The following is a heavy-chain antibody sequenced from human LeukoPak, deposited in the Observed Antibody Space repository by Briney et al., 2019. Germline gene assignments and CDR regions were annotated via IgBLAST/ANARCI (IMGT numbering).Heavy chain of an antibody. CDR1: GFTFSSYS. D-gene: IGHD3-10*01. J-gene: IGHJ4*02. CDR2: ISSSSSYI. CDR3: ARITMVRGVITNFDY. Sequence: PGGYLRLSCAASGFTFSSYSTNWVRQAPGKGLEWVSSISSSSSYIYYADSVKGRFTISRDNAKNSLYLQMNSLRAEDTAVYYCARITMVRGVITNFDYWGQGTLVTVSS. V-gene: IGHV3-21*01.